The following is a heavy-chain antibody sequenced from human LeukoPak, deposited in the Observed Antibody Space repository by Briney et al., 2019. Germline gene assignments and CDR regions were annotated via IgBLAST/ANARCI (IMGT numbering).Heavy chain of an antibody. J-gene: IGHJ6*03. CDR2: IYYSGST. CDR1: GGSISSSSYY. D-gene: IGHD2-2*01. CDR3: GRTVVRAAIALFYYYYMDV. Sequence: SETLSLTCTVSGGSISSSSYYWGWIRQPPGKGLEWIGSIYYSGSTYYNPSLKSRVTISVDTSKNQVSLKLSSVTAADTPVYYYGRTVVRAAIALFYYYYMDVWVKGATVTVSS. V-gene: IGHV4-39*01.